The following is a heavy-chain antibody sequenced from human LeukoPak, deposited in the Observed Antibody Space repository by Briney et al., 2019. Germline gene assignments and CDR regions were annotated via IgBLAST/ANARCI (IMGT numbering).Heavy chain of an antibody. CDR2: IYYSGGT. CDR3: ARHALRLSLTAFDY. Sequence: SEILSLTCTVSGGSNSSYYWSWIRQPPGKGLEWIGYIYYSGGTNYNPSLKSRVTISVDTSKNQFSLKLSSVTAADTAVYYCARHALRLSLTAFDYWGQGTLVTVSS. D-gene: IGHD1-14*01. V-gene: IGHV4-59*08. J-gene: IGHJ4*02. CDR1: GGSNSSYY.